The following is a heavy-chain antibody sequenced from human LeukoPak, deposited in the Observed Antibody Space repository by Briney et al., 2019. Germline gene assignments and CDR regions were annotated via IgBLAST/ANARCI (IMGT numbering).Heavy chain of an antibody. J-gene: IGHJ6*02. CDR3: ARDGRRRGYDFWSGYWKPYYYYYGMDV. CDR1: GGTFSSYA. D-gene: IGHD3-3*01. V-gene: IGHV1-69*13. CDR2: IIPIFGTA. Sequence: ASVKVSCKASGGTFSSYAISWVRQAPGQGLEWMGGIIPIFGTANYAQKFQGRVTITADESTSTAYMELSSLRSEDTAVYYCARDGRRRGYDFWSGYWKPYYYYYGMDVWGQGTTVTVSS.